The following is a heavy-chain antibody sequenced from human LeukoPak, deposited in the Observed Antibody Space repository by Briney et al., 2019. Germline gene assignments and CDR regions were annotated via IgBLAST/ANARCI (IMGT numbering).Heavy chain of an antibody. CDR1: GGTFSSYA. Sequence: SVKVSCKASGGTFSSYAISWVRQAPGQGLEWTGGIIPIFGTANYAQKFQGRVTITADESTSSAYMELSSLRSEDTAVYYCARSPGEYCSGGSCYSAPYYYYYGMDVWGQGTTVTVSS. V-gene: IGHV1-69*13. D-gene: IGHD2-15*01. CDR3: ARSPGEYCSGGSCYSAPYYYYYGMDV. J-gene: IGHJ6*02. CDR2: IIPIFGTA.